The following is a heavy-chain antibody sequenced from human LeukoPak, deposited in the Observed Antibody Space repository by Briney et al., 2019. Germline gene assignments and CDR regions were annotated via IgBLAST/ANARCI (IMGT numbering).Heavy chain of an antibody. J-gene: IGHJ4*02. CDR3: ARVAAAGTVVDY. CDR1: GGSFSGYY. CDR2: INHSGST. Sequence: SETLSLTCAVYGGSFSGYYWSWIRQPPGKGLEWIGEINHSGSTNYNPSLKSRVTISVDTSMNQFSLKLSSVTAADTAVYYCARVAAAGTVVDYWGQGTLVTVSS. D-gene: IGHD6-13*01. V-gene: IGHV4-34*01.